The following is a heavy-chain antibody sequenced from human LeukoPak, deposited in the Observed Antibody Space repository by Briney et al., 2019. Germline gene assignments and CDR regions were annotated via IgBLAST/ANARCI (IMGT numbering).Heavy chain of an antibody. CDR3: ARDLVNPYDSSGLPDY. Sequence: GASVKVSCKASGYIFTTYGISWVRQAPGQGLEWMGWISGYSGNTNYAQKFQGRVTMTTDTSTSTAYMELRSLRSDDMAVYYCARDLVNPYDSSGLPDYWGQGTLVTVSS. CDR1: GYIFTTYG. CDR2: ISGYSGNT. J-gene: IGHJ4*02. D-gene: IGHD3-22*01. V-gene: IGHV1-18*03.